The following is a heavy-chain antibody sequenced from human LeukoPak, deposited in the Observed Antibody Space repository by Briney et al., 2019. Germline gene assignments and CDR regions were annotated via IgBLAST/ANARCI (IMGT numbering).Heavy chain of an antibody. Sequence: ASVKVSCKSSGYIFTNFDINWVRQATRQWPEWMGWMDPKSGNTGYAQKLRGRGTFTRDTSISTAYMEVNSLRSEDTAVYYCARWTNYDSSGEFDFWGQGTLATVSS. D-gene: IGHD3-22*01. V-gene: IGHV1-8*03. CDR3: ARWTNYDSSGEFDF. CDR2: MDPKSGNT. J-gene: IGHJ4*02. CDR1: GYIFTNFD.